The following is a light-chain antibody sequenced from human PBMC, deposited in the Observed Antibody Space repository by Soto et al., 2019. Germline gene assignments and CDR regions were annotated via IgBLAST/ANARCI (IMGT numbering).Light chain of an antibody. CDR3: SSNSPAV. Sequence: QTVLTQPASVSGSPGQSIPISCTGTSSGIRDYNYVSWYQQLPGNAPKLIMYEVSNRPSGISNRFSGSKSGNTASLTISGLQADDEADYYCSSNSPAVFGTGTKAIV. CDR1: SSGIRDYNY. J-gene: IGLJ1*01. CDR2: EVS. V-gene: IGLV2-14*01.